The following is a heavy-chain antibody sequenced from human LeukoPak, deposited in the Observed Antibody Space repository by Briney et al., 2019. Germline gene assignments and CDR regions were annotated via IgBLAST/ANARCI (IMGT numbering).Heavy chain of an antibody. CDR3: ARDLSDIVVVPAANGSLYYFDY. J-gene: IGHJ4*02. CDR2: IWYDGSNK. Sequence: GGSQRLSCAASGFTFSSYGMPWVRQAPGKGLEWVAVIWYDGSNKYYADSVKGRFTISRDNSKNTLYLQMNSLRAEDTAVYYCARDLSDIVVVPAANGSLYYFDYWGQGTPVTVSS. V-gene: IGHV3-33*01. D-gene: IGHD2-2*01. CDR1: GFTFSSYG.